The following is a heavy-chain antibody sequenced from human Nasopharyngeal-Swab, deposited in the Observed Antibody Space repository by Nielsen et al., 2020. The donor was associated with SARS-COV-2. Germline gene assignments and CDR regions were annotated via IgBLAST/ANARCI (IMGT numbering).Heavy chain of an antibody. D-gene: IGHD5-12*01. V-gene: IGHV4-39*07. CDR2: IYYSGST. CDR3: ASSIRYSGYDLGFDY. J-gene: IGHJ4*02. Sequence: WMRQPPGKGLEWIGSIYYSGSTYYNPSLKSRVTISVDTSKNQFSLKLSSVTAADTAVYYCASSIRYSGYDLGFDYWGQGTLVTVSS.